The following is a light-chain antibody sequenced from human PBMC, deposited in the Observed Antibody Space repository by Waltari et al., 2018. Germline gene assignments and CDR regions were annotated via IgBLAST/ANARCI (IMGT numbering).Light chain of an antibody. Sequence: YVLTQPPSVSVDPGKTARLTRGGDNIWSKSVNWYQQKPGQAPVLVMCYDSDRPSEIPERFSGYNSGNTATLTISWVEAGDEADYHCQVWDDVTDSGVFGGGTKLTVL. CDR3: QVWDDVTDSGV. CDR1: NIWSKS. J-gene: IGLJ3*02. V-gene: IGLV3-21*04. CDR2: YDS.